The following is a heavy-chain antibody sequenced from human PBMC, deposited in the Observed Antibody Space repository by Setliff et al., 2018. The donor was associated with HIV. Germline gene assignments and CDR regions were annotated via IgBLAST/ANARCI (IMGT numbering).Heavy chain of an antibody. CDR1: GDFVSSDRAA. D-gene: IGHD1-1*01. CDR3: ARVFRNLPDY. Sequence: PSQTLSLTCVISGDFVSSDRAAWNWIRQSPSRGLEWLGRTHYNSRWNYDYAASVESRITITSDTSKNQLSLHLTSVTPEDTAVYYCARVFRNLPDYWGQGTLVTVSS. J-gene: IGHJ4*02. CDR2: THYNSRWNY. V-gene: IGHV6-1*01.